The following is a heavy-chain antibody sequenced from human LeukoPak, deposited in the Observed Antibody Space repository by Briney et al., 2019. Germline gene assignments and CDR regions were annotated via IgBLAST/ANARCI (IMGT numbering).Heavy chain of an antibody. CDR1: GYSISSGYY. CDR3: ARGPGYRYSGSFSNWFDP. CDR2: SYHSGST. Sequence: SETLSLTCAVSGYSISSGYYWGWIRQPPGKGLEWIGSSYHSGSTYYNPSLKSRVTISVDTSKNQFSLKLSSVTAADTAVYYCARGPGYRYSGSFSNWFDPWGQGTLVTVSS. J-gene: IGHJ5*02. V-gene: IGHV4-38-2*01. D-gene: IGHD1-26*01.